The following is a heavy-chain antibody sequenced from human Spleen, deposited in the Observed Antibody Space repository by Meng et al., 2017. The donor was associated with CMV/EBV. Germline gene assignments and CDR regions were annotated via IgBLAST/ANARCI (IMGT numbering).Heavy chain of an antibody. Sequence: SGGSIIRAASYWNWIRQSPGKGPEWIGYIYYNGNTYYNPSLKSRLRMSVETSKNQFSLKLTSVTAADTAVYFCARSPVLPGYEFDPWGQGTLVTVSS. D-gene: IGHD2-2*01. V-gene: IGHV4-31*02. J-gene: IGHJ5*02. CDR2: IYYNGNT. CDR3: ARSPVLPGYEFDP. CDR1: GGSIIRAASY.